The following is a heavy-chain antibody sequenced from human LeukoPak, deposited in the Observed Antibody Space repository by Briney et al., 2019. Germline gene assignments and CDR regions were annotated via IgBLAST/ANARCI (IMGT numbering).Heavy chain of an antibody. CDR1: GYTFTGYY. J-gene: IGHJ6*03. V-gene: IGHV1-2*02. CDR3: ARDTVAVAGFYYYYYYMDV. Sequence: ASVTVSCKASGYTFTGYYMHWVRQAPGQGLEWMGWINPNSGGTNYAQKFQGRVTMTRDTSISTAYMELSRLRSDDTAVYYCARDTVAVAGFYYYYYYMDVWGKGTTVTISS. D-gene: IGHD6-19*01. CDR2: INPNSGGT.